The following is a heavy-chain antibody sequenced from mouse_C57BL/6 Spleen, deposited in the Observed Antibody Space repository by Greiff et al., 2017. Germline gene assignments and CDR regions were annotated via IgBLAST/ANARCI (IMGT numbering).Heavy chain of an antibody. Sequence: VQLQQPGAELVMPGASVKLSCKASGYTFTSYWMHWVKQRPGQGLEWIGEIDPSDSYTNYNQKFKGKSTLTVDKSSSTAYMQLSSLTSEDSAVYDCARGIYDYVAGFAYWGQGTLVTVSA. CDR2: IDPSDSYT. J-gene: IGHJ3*01. CDR1: GYTFTSYW. D-gene: IGHD2-4*01. V-gene: IGHV1-69*01. CDR3: ARGIYDYVAGFAY.